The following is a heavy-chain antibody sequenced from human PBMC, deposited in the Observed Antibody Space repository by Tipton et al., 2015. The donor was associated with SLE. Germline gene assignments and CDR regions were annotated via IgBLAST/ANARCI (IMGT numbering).Heavy chain of an antibody. D-gene: IGHD3-10*01. V-gene: IGHV4-59*08. CDR1: GGSISSHY. J-gene: IGHJ3*02. Sequence: TLSLTCTVSGGSISSHYWSWIRQPPGKGLEWIGYIYYSGSTNYNPSLKSRVTISVDTSKNQFSLKLSSVTAADTAVYYCARCPYYSDAFDIWGQGTMVTVSS. CDR2: IYYSGST. CDR3: ARCPYYSDAFDI.